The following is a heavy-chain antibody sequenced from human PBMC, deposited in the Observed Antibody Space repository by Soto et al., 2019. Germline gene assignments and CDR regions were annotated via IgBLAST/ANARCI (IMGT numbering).Heavy chain of an antibody. CDR2: ISGRGDNT. V-gene: IGHV3-23*01. Sequence: GGSLRLSCAASRFSFSNSAMNWVRQAPGKGLEWASGISGRGDNTYYADSVKGRFTISRDNSKNTLYVQTNSLRAEDTAVYYCAKGDLYFDLWGRGTLVTVSS. CDR3: AKGDLYFDL. J-gene: IGHJ2*01. CDR1: RFSFSNSA.